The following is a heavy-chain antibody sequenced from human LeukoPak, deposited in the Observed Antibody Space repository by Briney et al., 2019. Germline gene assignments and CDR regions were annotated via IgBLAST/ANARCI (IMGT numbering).Heavy chain of an antibody. CDR2: IIPIFGTA. J-gene: IGHJ4*02. D-gene: IGHD5-12*01. V-gene: IGHV1-69*06. CDR1: GGTFSSYA. CDR3: ARDLRYSGYTYIGGIDY. Sequence: SVKVSCKASGGTFSSYAISWVRQAPGQGLEWMGGIIPIFGTANYAQKFQGRVTITADKSTSTAYMELSSLRSEDTAVYYCARDLRYSGYTYIGGIDYWGQGTLVTVSS.